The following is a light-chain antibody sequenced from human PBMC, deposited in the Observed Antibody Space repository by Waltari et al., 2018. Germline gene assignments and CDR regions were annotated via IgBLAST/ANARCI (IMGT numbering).Light chain of an antibody. J-gene: IGLJ1*01. Sequence: QSALTQPASVSGSPGQSITISCTGTSSDVGGYNYVSWYQQHPGKAPKLLIYEVSNRPSGVPNRFSGSKSGKTASLTISGLQAEDEADYYCSSYTSSSTQVFGTGTKVTVL. V-gene: IGLV2-14*01. CDR2: EVS. CDR3: SSYTSSSTQV. CDR1: SSDVGGYNY.